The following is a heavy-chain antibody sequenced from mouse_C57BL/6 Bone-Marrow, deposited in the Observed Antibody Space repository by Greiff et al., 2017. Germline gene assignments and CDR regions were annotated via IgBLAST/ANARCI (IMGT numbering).Heavy chain of an antibody. V-gene: IGHV1-55*01. CDR3: ARSGPCYGSSVVAY. CDR1: GYTFTSYW. D-gene: IGHD1-1*01. CDR2: IYPGSGST. J-gene: IGHJ3*01. Sequence: VQLQQPGAELVKPGASVKMSCKASGYTFTSYWITWVKQRPGQGLEWIGDIYPGSGSTNYTEKFKGKATLTVDTSSSTAYMHLSSLTSEDSAVYDCARSGPCYGSSVVAYWGQGTLVTVSA.